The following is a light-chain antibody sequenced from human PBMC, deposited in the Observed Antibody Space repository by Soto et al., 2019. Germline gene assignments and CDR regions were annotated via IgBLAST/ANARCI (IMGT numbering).Light chain of an antibody. V-gene: IGLV6-57*01. J-gene: IGLJ3*02. CDR1: SGSIASSY. Sequence: NFMLTQPHSVSASPGKTVTISCTRSSGSIASSYVQWHQQRPGSSPTTVIYEDNQRPSGVPERFSGSIDSSSNSASLTISGLKTEDEADYYCQSYDDSARWVFGGGTKLTVL. CDR3: QSYDDSARWV. CDR2: EDN.